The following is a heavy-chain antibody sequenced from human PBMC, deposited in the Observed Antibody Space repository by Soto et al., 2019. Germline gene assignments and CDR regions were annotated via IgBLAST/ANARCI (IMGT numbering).Heavy chain of an antibody. CDR1: GGSISSYY. Sequence: SETLSLTCTVSGGSISSYYWSWIRQPPGKGLEWIGYIYYSGSTNYNPSLKSRVTISVDTSKNQFSLKLSSVTAADTAVYYCARRYDILTGYYYFDYWGQGTLVTVSS. D-gene: IGHD3-9*01. CDR2: IYYSGST. V-gene: IGHV4-59*01. CDR3: ARRYDILTGYYYFDY. J-gene: IGHJ4*02.